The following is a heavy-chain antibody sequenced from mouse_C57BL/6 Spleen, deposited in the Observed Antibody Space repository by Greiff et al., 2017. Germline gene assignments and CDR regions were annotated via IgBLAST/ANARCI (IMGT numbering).Heavy chain of an antibody. CDR2: INPGSGGT. CDR1: GYAFTNYL. CDR3: ARSATAMDY. J-gene: IGHJ4*01. V-gene: IGHV1-54*01. Sequence: QVQLQQSGAELVRPGTSVKVSCKASGYAFTNYLIEWVKQRPGPGLEWIGVINPGSGGTNYNEQFKGKATLTADKSSSTAYMQLSSLTSEDSAVYFCARSATAMDYWGQGTSVTVAS. D-gene: IGHD1-1*01.